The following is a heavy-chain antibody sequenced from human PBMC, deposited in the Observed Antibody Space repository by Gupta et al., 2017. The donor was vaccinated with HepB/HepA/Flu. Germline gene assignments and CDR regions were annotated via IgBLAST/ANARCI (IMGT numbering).Heavy chain of an antibody. V-gene: IGHV3-74*01. Sequence: EVQLAESGGGLVQPGGSLRLSCAASGFTVSSYWMHWVRQAPGKGLGWVSRMNQHWSVINYAGSGKGRFTISRDNTKNALYLQMNSLRAEDTAIYFCSRDTFGPYDYWGQGTLVTVSS. CDR2: MNQHWSVI. J-gene: IGHJ4*02. CDR1: GFTVSSYW. D-gene: IGHD2/OR15-2a*01. CDR3: SRDTFGPYDY.